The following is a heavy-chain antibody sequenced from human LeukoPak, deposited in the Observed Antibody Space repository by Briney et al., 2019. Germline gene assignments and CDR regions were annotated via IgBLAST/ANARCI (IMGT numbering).Heavy chain of an antibody. V-gene: IGHV3-33*08. J-gene: IGHJ4*02. CDR1: GFTFSNYE. D-gene: IGHD2-15*01. Sequence: GGSLRLSCAASGFTFSNYEMNWVRQAPGKGLEWVAVIWHDGKNKYYADSVKGRFTISRDNSKNTLYLQMDSLRAEDTAVYYCARDRGSNDPIDYWGQGTLVTVSS. CDR3: ARDRGSNDPIDY. CDR2: IWHDGKNK.